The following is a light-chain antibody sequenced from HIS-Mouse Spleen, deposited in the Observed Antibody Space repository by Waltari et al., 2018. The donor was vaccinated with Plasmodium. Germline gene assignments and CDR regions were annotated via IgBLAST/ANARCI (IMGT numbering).Light chain of an antibody. CDR2: LNSDGSH. Sequence: QLVLTQSPSASASMGASVKLTCTLSSGHSSYAIAWHHPQPEKGPRYLMKLNSDGSHSKGDGIPDRFSGSSSGAERYLTISSLQSEDEADYYCQTWGTGINWVFGGGTKLTVL. V-gene: IGLV4-69*01. CDR3: QTWGTGINWV. CDR1: SGHSSYA. J-gene: IGLJ3*02.